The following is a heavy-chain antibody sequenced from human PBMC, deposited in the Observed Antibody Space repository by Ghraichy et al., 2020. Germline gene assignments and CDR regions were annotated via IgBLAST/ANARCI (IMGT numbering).Heavy chain of an antibody. CDR3: ARDGLLWFGESHDAFDI. CDR1: GGTFSSYA. V-gene: IGHV1-69*10. J-gene: IGHJ3*02. CDR2: IIPILGIA. Sequence: SVKVSCKASGGTFSSYAISWVRQAPGQGLEWMGGIIPILGIANYAQKFQGRVTITADKSTSTAYMELSSLRSEDTAVYYCARDGLLWFGESHDAFDIWGQGTMVTVSS. D-gene: IGHD3-10*01.